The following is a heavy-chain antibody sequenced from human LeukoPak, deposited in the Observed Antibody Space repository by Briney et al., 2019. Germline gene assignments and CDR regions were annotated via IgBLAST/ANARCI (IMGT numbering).Heavy chain of an antibody. CDR2: IRSKAYGGTT. CDR1: GFTFGDYA. V-gene: IGHV3-49*03. D-gene: IGHD2-15*01. J-gene: IGHJ3*02. CDR3: TRDLYPVAFDI. Sequence: PWRSLRLSCTASGFTFGDYAMSWFRQAPGKGLEWVGFIRSKAYGGTTEYAASVKGRFTITRDDSKSIAYLQMNSLKTEDTAVYYCTRDLYPVAFDIWGQGTMVTVSS.